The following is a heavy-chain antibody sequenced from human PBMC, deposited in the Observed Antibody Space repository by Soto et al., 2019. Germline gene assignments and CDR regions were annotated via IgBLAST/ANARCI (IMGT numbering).Heavy chain of an antibody. Sequence: ASVKVSCKASGYTFTGYYMHWVRQAPGRGLEWMGWINPNSGGTNYAQKFQGRVTMTRDTSISTAYMELSRLRSDDTAVYYCARDDYYDSSGYYYGMDVWGQGTTVTVSS. J-gene: IGHJ6*02. CDR2: INPNSGGT. V-gene: IGHV1-2*02. CDR1: GYTFTGYY. D-gene: IGHD3-22*01. CDR3: ARDDYYDSSGYYYGMDV.